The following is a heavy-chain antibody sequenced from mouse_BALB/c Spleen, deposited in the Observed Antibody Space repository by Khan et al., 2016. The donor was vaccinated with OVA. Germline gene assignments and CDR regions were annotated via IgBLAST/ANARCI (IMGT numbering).Heavy chain of an antibody. CDR1: GFSLTSYG. Sequence: VKLLESGPGLVAPSQSLSITCTVSGFSLTSYGEHWVRQPPGKGLEWLGVIWAGGSTNYNSALLSRLSISKDNSKSQVFLKMNSLQTDDTAMYYCARDTTVESYWYFDVWGAGTTVTVSS. D-gene: IGHD1-1*01. CDR2: IWAGGST. V-gene: IGHV2-9*02. J-gene: IGHJ1*01. CDR3: ARDTTVESYWYFDV.